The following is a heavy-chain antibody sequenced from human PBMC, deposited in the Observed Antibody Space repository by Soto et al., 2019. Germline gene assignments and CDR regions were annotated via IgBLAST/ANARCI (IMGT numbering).Heavy chain of an antibody. Sequence: QLVQSGAEVKKPGASVKVSCKTSGPTFIAYYIHWVRQAPGQGLEWMGWIDPKSGGTTYEQKFLGRVTMTRDTSIKTGDMELNTLTTDDTALYYCGGISGDVPEWGQGTLITVSS. D-gene: IGHD3-10*01. J-gene: IGHJ4*02. CDR1: GPTFIAYY. CDR2: IDPKSGGT. V-gene: IGHV1-2*02. CDR3: GGISGDVPE.